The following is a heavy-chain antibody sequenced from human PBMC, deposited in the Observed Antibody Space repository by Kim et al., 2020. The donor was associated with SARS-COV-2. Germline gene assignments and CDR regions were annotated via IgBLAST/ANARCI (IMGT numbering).Heavy chain of an antibody. CDR2: IKWNSRNI. J-gene: IGHJ4*02. Sequence: SLRLSCAASGFNFDDYGMHWVRQAPGKGLEWVSSIKWNSRNIVYADSVKGRFTISRDNAKNFVYLQMNSLRIEDTGLYYCAKDMSGSGSATRIGSWGQGTLVTVSS. D-gene: IGHD3-10*01. CDR3: AKDMSGSGSATRIGS. V-gene: IGHV3-9*01. CDR1: GFNFDDYG.